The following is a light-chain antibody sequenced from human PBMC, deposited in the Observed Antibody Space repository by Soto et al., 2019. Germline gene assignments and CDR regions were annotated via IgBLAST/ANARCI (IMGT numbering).Light chain of an antibody. V-gene: IGKV1-39*01. Sequence: DLEMTQSPSSLSASVGDRVTITCRASQSISNYLKWYQHKPGKVPKLLIYSSSSLQSGVPTRFSGRGSGTDFTLTITSMQPEASATYYCQQSYCTPRTFGGGTKIEIK. CDR3: QQSYCTPRT. CDR2: SSS. CDR1: QSISNY. J-gene: IGKJ4*01.